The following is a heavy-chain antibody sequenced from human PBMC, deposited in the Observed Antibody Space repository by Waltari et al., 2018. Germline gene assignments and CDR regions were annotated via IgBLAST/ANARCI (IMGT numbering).Heavy chain of an antibody. CDR3: AKDVSVTTVTLFDY. V-gene: IGHV3-30*02. Sequence: QVQLVESGGGVVQPGGSLRLSCAASGFTFSSYGMHWVRQAPGKGLEWVAFIRYDGSNKYYADSVKGRFTISRDNSKNTLYLQMNSLRAEDTAVYYCAKDVSVTTVTLFDYWGQGTLVTVSS. CDR1: GFTFSSYG. J-gene: IGHJ4*02. CDR2: IRYDGSNK. D-gene: IGHD4-17*01.